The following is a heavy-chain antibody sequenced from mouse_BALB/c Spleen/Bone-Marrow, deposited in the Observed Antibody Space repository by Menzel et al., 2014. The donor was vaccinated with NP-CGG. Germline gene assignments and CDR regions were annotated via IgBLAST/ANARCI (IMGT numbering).Heavy chain of an antibody. J-gene: IGHJ3*01. CDR1: GYSFTSYW. Sequence: VQLQQSGTVLARPGASVKMSSKASGYSFTSYWMHWVKQRPGQGLEWIGAVYPGNSDTTYNQKFKGKAKLTAVTSASTAYMELSSLTSEDTAVYYCARLDLFAYWGQGTLVTVSA. V-gene: IGHV1-5*01. CDR2: VYPGNSDT. CDR3: ARLDLFAY.